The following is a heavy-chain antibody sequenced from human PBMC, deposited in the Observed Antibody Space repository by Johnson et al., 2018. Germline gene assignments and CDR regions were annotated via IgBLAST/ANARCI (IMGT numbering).Heavy chain of an antibody. CDR2: ISWDSGRV. CDR1: GFSFDDYG. V-gene: IGHV3-9*01. J-gene: IGHJ6*03. Sequence: EVQLVESGGGVVQPGRSLRLSCAGSGFSFDDYGMHWFRQTPGKGLEWVSGISWDSGRVVYADSVNGRFAISRDNAKNTLFLQMNSLRSEDTALYYCAKDRQRGRTSQYYYMAVWGKGTTVTVSS. D-gene: IGHD3-16*01. CDR3: AKDRQRGRTSQYYYMAV.